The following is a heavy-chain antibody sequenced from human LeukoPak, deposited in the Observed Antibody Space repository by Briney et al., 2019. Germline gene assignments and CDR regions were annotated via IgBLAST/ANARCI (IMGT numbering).Heavy chain of an antibody. CDR1: GFTFSSYS. CDR2: ISSSSSYI. CDR3: ARVSGSYYDILTDDY. V-gene: IGHV3-21*01. D-gene: IGHD3-9*01. Sequence: GGSLRLSCVGSGFTFSSYSMNWVRQAPGRGLEWVASISSSSSYIYYADSVKGRFTISRDNAKNSVYLQMNSLRAEDTAVYYCARVSGSYYDILTDDYWGQGTLVTVSS. J-gene: IGHJ4*02.